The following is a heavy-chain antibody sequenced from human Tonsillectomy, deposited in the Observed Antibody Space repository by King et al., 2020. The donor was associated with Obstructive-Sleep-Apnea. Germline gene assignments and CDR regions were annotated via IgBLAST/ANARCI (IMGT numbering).Heavy chain of an antibody. CDR2: ISSSSSYI. V-gene: IGHV3-21*01. Sequence: VQLVESGGGLVKPGGSLRLSCAASGFTFSYYGMNWVRQAPGKGLEWVSSISSSSSYIYYADSVKGRFTIARDNAKKSLYLQMNSLRAEDTAVYYCAREVWVFFGGDCYSQGWYYYGMDVWGQGTTVTVSS. CDR3: AREVWVFFGGDCYSQGWYYYGMDV. CDR1: GFTFSYYG. J-gene: IGHJ6*02. D-gene: IGHD2-21*02.